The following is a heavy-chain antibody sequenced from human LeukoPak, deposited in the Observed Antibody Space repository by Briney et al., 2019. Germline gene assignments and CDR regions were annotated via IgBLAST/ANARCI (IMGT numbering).Heavy chain of an antibody. CDR3: ARASLRYFDWPSNWFDP. CDR2: INPNSGDT. Sequence: ASVKVSCKASGYTFTSYDINWVRQAPGQGLEWMGWINPNSGDTNYAQKFQGRVTMTRDTSISTAYMELSRLRSDDTAVYYCARASLRYFDWPSNWFDPWGQGTLVTVSS. V-gene: IGHV1-2*02. J-gene: IGHJ5*02. D-gene: IGHD3-9*01. CDR1: GYTFTSYD.